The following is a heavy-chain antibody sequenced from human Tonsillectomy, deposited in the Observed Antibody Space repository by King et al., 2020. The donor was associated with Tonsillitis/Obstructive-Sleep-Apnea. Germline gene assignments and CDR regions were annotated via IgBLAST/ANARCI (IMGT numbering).Heavy chain of an antibody. D-gene: IGHD3-3*01. CDR2: INPSGGST. V-gene: IGHV1-46*01. CDR1: GYTFTSYY. Sequence: QLVQSGAEVKKPGASVKVSCKASGYTFTSYYMHWVRQAPGQGLEWMGIINPSGGSTSYAQKFQGRVTMTRDTSTSTVYRERSSLRSEDTAVYYCARGGLRFLEWLSLFDYWGQGTLVTVSS. CDR3: ARGGLRFLEWLSLFDY. J-gene: IGHJ4*02.